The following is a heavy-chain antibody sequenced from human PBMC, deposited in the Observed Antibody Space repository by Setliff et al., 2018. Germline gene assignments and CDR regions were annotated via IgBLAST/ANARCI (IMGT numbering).Heavy chain of an antibody. Sequence: PGGSLRLSCAASGFTFTTYVITWVRQAPEKGLEWVANINQDGSVKYYVDSVKGRFTISRDNAKSSLYLQMNSLRAEDTAVYYCARDLIRGAPNWFDPWGQGTLVTVSS. J-gene: IGHJ5*02. CDR2: INQDGSVK. CDR3: ARDLIRGAPNWFDP. CDR1: GFTFTTYV. V-gene: IGHV3-7*01. D-gene: IGHD3-10*01.